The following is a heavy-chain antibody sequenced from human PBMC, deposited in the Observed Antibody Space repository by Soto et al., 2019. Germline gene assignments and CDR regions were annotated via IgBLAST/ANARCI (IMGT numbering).Heavy chain of an antibody. V-gene: IGHV3-30*03. Sequence: GGSLRLSCVGSGFIFSNNGMHWVRQTPGKGLEWVAFMSYDGSDTFYADSVKGRFTISRDNSKNTLFLHMSNLRAEDTAVYYCARYRREAVAGYTLDNWGQGILVTVSS. J-gene: IGHJ4*02. CDR2: MSYDGSDT. D-gene: IGHD6-13*01. CDR1: GFIFSNNG. CDR3: ARYRREAVAGYTLDN.